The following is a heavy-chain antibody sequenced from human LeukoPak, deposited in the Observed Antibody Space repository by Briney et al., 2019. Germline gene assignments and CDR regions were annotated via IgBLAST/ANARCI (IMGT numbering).Heavy chain of an antibody. V-gene: IGHV5-51*01. Sequence: GESLKISCKGSGYSFTNYWIVWVRQMPGNGLEWMGIIYPGDSDTRYSPSFQGQVTISADKSISTAYLQWGSLKASDTAMYYCARRTTDYGMDVWGQGTTVTVSS. J-gene: IGHJ6*02. CDR3: ARRTTDYGMDV. CDR1: GYSFTNYW. D-gene: IGHD4-17*01. CDR2: IYPGDSDT.